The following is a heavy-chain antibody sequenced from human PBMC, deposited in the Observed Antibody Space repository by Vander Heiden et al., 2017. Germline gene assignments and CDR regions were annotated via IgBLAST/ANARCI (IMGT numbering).Heavy chain of an antibody. J-gene: IGHJ5*02. CDR2: IIPIFGTA. Sequence: SSYAISWVRQAPGQGLEWMGGIIPIFGTANYAQKFQGRVTITADESTSTAYMELSSLRSEDTAVYYCARTGIEGFGEPSERGYWFDPWGQGTLVTASS. V-gene: IGHV1-69*01. CDR1: SSYA. D-gene: IGHD3-10*01. CDR3: ARTGIEGFGEPSERGYWFDP.